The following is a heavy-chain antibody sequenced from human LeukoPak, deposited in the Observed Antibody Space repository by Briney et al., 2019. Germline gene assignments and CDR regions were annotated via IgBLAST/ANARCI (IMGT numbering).Heavy chain of an antibody. J-gene: IGHJ6*03. V-gene: IGHV1-8*01. CDR3: ARDRTTGTAGKRDYYYYMDV. CDR1: GYTLTELS. D-gene: IGHD1-1*01. Sequence: ASVKVSCKVSGYTLTELSMHWVRQATGQGLEWLGWMNPSSGNTGYAQKFQGRVTMTRDTSISTAYMELSSLRSEDTAVYYCARDRTTGTAGKRDYYYYMDVWGKGTTVTVSS. CDR2: MNPSSGNT.